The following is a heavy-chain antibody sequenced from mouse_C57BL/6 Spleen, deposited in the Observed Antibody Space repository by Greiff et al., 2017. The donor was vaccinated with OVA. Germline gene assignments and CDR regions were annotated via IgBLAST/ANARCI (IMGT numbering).Heavy chain of an antibody. J-gene: IGHJ2*01. Sequence: QVQLQQSGAELVRPGASVKLSCKASGYTFTDYYINWVKQRPGQGLEWIARIYPGSGNTYYNEKFKGKATLTAEKSSSTAYMQLSSLTSEDSAVYFCARGYYGSSYGFDYWGQGTTLTVSS. V-gene: IGHV1-76*01. CDR1: GYTFTDYY. D-gene: IGHD1-1*01. CDR3: ARGYYGSSYGFDY. CDR2: IYPGSGNT.